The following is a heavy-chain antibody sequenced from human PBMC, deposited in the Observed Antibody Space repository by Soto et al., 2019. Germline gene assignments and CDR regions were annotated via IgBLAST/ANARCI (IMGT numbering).Heavy chain of an antibody. CDR2: INGDGSST. J-gene: IGHJ6*02. CDR3: AIGYCSGGSCSPGGMDV. V-gene: IGHV3-74*01. Sequence: EVQLVESGGGLVQPGGSLRLSCAASGFTFSTYWMHWVRKAPGKGLVWVSRINGDGSSTSYAESVKGRFTISRDNAKNTLYLQMNSLRAEDTAVYYCAIGYCSGGSCSPGGMDVWCQGTTVTFSS. CDR1: GFTFSTYW. D-gene: IGHD2-15*01.